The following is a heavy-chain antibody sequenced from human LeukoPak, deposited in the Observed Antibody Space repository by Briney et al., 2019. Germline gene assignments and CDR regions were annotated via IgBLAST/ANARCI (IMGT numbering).Heavy chain of an antibody. Sequence: SQTLSLTCAVSGGSISSGGYSWSWIRQPPGKGLEWIGYIYHSGSTYYNPSLKSRVTISVDTSKNQFSLKLSSVTAADTAVYYCARGSTYYDSSGQVPFDYWGQGTLVTVSS. J-gene: IGHJ4*02. V-gene: IGHV4-30-2*01. CDR3: ARGSTYYDSSGQVPFDY. CDR1: GGSISSGGYS. CDR2: IYHSGST. D-gene: IGHD3-22*01.